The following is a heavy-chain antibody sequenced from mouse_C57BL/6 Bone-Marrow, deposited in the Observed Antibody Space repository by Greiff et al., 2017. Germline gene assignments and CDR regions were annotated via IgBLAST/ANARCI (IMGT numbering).Heavy chain of an antibody. CDR2: IYPGSGST. J-gene: IGHJ1*03. V-gene: IGHV1-55*01. CDR1: GYTFTSYW. D-gene: IGHD2-5*01. CDR3: AREGPYYSNFDV. Sequence: QVQLQQPGAELVKPGASVKMSCKASGYTFTSYWITWVKQRPGQGLEWIGDIYPGSGSTNYNEKFKSKATLTVATSSSTAYMQLSSLNSEDSAVSYCAREGPYYSNFDVWGTGTTVTVSS.